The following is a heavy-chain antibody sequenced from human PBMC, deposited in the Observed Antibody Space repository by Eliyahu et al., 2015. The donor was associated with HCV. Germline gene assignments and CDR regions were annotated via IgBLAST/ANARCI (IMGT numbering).Heavy chain of an antibody. V-gene: IGHV3-23*01. CDR1: GFXFSXYA. CDR2: ISGSGGST. D-gene: IGHD2-2*01. Sequence: EVELLESGGGLVQPGESLRLSXXASGFXFSXYAMSWXRRAPGKGLEWVSSISGSGGSTYYAXSVKGRFTISRDNSKNTLYLQMNSLRADDTAVYYCAKHHCGSVSCYEWWDDNDDYGDYWGRGTLVTVSS. J-gene: IGHJ4*02. CDR3: AKHHCGSVSCYEWWDDNDDYGDY.